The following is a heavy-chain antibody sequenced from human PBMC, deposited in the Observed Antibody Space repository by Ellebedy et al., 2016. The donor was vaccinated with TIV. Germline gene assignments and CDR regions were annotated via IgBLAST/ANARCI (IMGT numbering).Heavy chain of an antibody. CDR1: GFTFNNFN. V-gene: IGHV3-30*02. CDR3: ARDRGFLDF. J-gene: IGHJ2*01. D-gene: IGHD3-10*01. CDR2: IHYDGSKK. Sequence: GESLKISCAASGFTFNNFNMHWVRQAPGKGLEWVASIHYDGSKKNYADSVRGRSTISRDNAKNSLYLQMNSLRAEDTAVYYCARDRGFLDFWGRGTLVTFSS.